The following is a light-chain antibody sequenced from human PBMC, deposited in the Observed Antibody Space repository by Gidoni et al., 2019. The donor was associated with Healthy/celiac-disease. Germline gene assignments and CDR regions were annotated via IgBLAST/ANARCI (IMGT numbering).Light chain of an antibody. CDR3: QQYDNLPFT. J-gene: IGKJ3*01. Sequence: DIQMTQSPSYLSASVGDRVTITCQASQDISNYLNWYQQKPGKAPKLLIDDASNLETGVPSRFSGSGSGTDFTFTISSLQPEDIATYYCQQYDNLPFTFGPGTKVDIK. CDR1: QDISNY. V-gene: IGKV1-33*01. CDR2: DAS.